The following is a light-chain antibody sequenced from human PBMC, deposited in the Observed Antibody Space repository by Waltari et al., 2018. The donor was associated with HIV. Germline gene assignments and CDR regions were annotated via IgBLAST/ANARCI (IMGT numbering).Light chain of an antibody. V-gene: IGLV1-40*01. CDR3: QSYDSSLSGVL. CDR2: DIN. J-gene: IGLJ2*01. CDR1: SSNIGAGNE. Sequence: QSVLTQPPSVSGAPGQRVTISCTGSSSNIGAGNEVHRYQQLPGTGPKLLIYDINNRPSGVPDRFSGSKSGTSASLAITGLQAEDEADYYCQSYDSSLSGVLFGGGTKLTVL.